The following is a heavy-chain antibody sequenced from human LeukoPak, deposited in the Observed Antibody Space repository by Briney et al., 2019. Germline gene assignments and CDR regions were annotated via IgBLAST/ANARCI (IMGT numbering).Heavy chain of an antibody. D-gene: IGHD3-22*01. J-gene: IGHJ4*02. CDR2: IYYSGST. CDR3: ARHRDDSSGYYPNYFDY. V-gene: IGHV4-39*01. Sequence: SETLSLTCTVSGGSISSSSYYWGWIRQPPGKGLEWIGSIYYSGSTYYNPSLKSRVTISVDTSKNQFSLKLSSVTAADTAVYYCARHRDDSSGYYPNYFDYWGQGTLVTVSS. CDR1: GGSISSSSYY.